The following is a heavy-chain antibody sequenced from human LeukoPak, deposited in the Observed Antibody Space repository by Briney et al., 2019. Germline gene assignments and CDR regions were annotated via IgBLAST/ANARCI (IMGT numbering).Heavy chain of an antibody. V-gene: IGHV3-33*01. CDR2: VWYDASNK. CDR3: ARERYYYDSSGYYFDY. CDR1: GLTFSSYG. D-gene: IGHD3-22*01. Sequence: GGSLRLSCAASGLTFSSYGMHCVRQAPGKGLEWVAVVWYDASNKYYADPVKGRFTISRDNSKNTLYLQMNSLRAEDTAVYYCARERYYYDSSGYYFDYWGQGTLVTVSS. J-gene: IGHJ4*02.